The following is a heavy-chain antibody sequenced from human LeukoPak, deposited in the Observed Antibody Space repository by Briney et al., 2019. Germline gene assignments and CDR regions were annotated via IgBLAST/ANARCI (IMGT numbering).Heavy chain of an antibody. CDR3: TTDYGDYLGIDY. CDR2: IKSKTDGGTT. V-gene: IGHV3-15*01. Sequence: GGSLRLSCAASGFTFSNAWMSWVRQAPGRGLEWVGRIKSKTDGGTTDYAAPVKGRFTISRDDSKNTLYLQMNSLKTEDTAVYYCTTDYGDYLGIDYWGQGTLVTVSS. D-gene: IGHD4-17*01. J-gene: IGHJ4*02. CDR1: GFTFSNAW.